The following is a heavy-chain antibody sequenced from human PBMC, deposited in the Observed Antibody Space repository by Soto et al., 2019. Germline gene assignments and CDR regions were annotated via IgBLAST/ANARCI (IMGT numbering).Heavy chain of an antibody. V-gene: IGHV1-2*04. CDR2: INPNSGGT. CDR1: GYTFTGYY. CDR3: ARDSFISSSQYYYYYYGMDV. Sequence: ASVKVSCKASGYTFTGYYMHWVRQAPGQRLEWMGWINPNSGGTNYAQKFQGWVTMTRDTSISTAYMELSRLRSDDTAVYYCARDSFISSSQYYYYYYGMDVWGQGTTVTVSS. D-gene: IGHD6-13*01. J-gene: IGHJ6*02.